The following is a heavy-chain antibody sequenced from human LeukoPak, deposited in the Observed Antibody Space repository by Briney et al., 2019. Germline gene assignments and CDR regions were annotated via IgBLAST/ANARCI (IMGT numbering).Heavy chain of an antibody. CDR2: IYPGDSDT. D-gene: IGHD5-24*01. V-gene: IGHV5-51*01. J-gene: IGHJ4*02. CDR3: ARRIATNYFDY. Sequence: GESLKISCKGSGYTFTNYWIGWVRQMPGKGLEWMGIIYPGDSDTRYSPSFQGQATISADKSISTAYLQWSSLKASDTAMYYCARRIATNYFDYWGQGTLVTVSS. CDR1: GYTFTNYW.